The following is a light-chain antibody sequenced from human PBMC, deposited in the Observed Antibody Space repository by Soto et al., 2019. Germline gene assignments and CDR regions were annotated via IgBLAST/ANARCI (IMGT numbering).Light chain of an antibody. Sequence: DIQMTQSPSTLSASVGDRVTITCRASQNINIWLAWYQQKPGKAPKLLIYNAAYLESGVPSRFSGSGSGTEFTLTISSLQPDNFAIYYCQQYNADSRGFGQGTNVDIK. V-gene: IGKV1-5*01. CDR3: QQYNADSRG. J-gene: IGKJ1*01. CDR2: NAA. CDR1: QNINIW.